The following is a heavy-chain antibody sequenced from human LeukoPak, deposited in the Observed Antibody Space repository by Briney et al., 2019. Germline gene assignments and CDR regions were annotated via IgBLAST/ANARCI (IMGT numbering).Heavy chain of an antibody. D-gene: IGHD6-13*01. Sequence: PSETLSLTCTVSGGSISSSSYYWSWIRQPPGKGLEWIGEINHSGSTNYNPSLKSRVTISVDTSKNQFSLKLSSVTAADTAVYYCARANQQLDAFDIWGQGTMVTVSS. J-gene: IGHJ3*02. CDR1: GGSISSSSYY. CDR3: ARANQQLDAFDI. CDR2: INHSGST. V-gene: IGHV4-39*07.